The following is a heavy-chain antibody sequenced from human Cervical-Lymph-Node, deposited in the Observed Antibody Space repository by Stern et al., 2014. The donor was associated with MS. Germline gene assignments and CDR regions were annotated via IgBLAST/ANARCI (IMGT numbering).Heavy chain of an antibody. Sequence: VQLVESGPGLVKPSETLSLTCTVSGDSITSSSYYWGWIRQPPGKGLEWVGTIYYSGSTYYHPSLKVRVTVSLNTSKNQSSLTLSSGTAADTAVYYCARSFPHYDILAGNRDINFDSWGQGTLVTVSS. D-gene: IGHD3-9*01. V-gene: IGHV4-39*01. CDR2: IYYSGST. J-gene: IGHJ4*02. CDR3: ARSFPHYDILAGNRDINFDS. CDR1: GDSITSSSYY.